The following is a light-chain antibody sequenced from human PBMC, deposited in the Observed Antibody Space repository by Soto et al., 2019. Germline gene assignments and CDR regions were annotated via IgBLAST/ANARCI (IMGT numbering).Light chain of an antibody. CDR1: SNDIGGYNY. CDR3: CSYAGSYTFVV. J-gene: IGLJ2*01. V-gene: IGLV2-11*01. CDR2: DVS. Sequence: QSALTQPRSVSGSPGQADTISCTGTSNDIGGYNYVSWYQQHPDKAPKLMIFDVSQRPSGVPDRFSGSKSGNTASLTISGLQAEDEADYYCCSYAGSYTFVVFGGGTKLTVL.